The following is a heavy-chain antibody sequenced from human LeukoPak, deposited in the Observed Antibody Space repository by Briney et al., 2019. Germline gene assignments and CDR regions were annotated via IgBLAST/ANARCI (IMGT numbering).Heavy chain of an antibody. D-gene: IGHD4-17*01. CDR3: ARDETTVTTFEFDY. CDR2: IKEDGSEK. J-gene: IGHJ4*02. Sequence: GGSLRLSCAASGFTFSDYYMSWIRQAPGKGLEWVANIKEDGSEKNYVDSVKGRFTISRDNAKDSLYLQMNSLRAEDTAVYYCARDETTVTTFEFDYWGQGTLVTVSS. V-gene: IGHV3-7*01. CDR1: GFTFSDYY.